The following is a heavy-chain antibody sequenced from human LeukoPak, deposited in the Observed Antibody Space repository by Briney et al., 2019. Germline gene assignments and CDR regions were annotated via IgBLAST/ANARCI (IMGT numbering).Heavy chain of an antibody. CDR1: DAYITNYY. D-gene: IGHD3-9*01. CDR3: ARLLTGYYHIDF. J-gene: IGHJ4*02. Sequence: SETLSLTCTVSDAYITNYYWGWIRQPAGKGLEWIGRIYTSGSTDYNPSLRSRLTISVDTSKNQFSLKLRSVTAADTAVYYCARLLTGYYHIDFWSQGSLVIVS. V-gene: IGHV4-4*07. CDR2: IYTSGST.